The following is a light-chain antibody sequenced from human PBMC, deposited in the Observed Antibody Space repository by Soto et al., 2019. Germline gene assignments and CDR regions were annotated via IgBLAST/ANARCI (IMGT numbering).Light chain of an antibody. V-gene: IGLV2-14*01. CDR3: CSYTSSTTPVV. CDR1: SSNVGGYKY. J-gene: IGLJ2*01. CDR2: EVS. Sequence: QSALTQPASVSGSPGQSITISCTGTSSNVGGYKYVSWYQQLPGKAPKVIIYEVSNRPSGVSNRFSGSKSGNTASLIISGLQAEDEADYYCCSYTSSTTPVVFGGGTKVTVL.